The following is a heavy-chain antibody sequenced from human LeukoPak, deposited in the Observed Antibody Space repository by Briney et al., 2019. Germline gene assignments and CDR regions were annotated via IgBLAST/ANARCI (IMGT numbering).Heavy chain of an antibody. J-gene: IGHJ4*02. D-gene: IGHD2-15*01. CDR1: GFTFSAYA. CDR3: VREPYCSGGSCYTSGFDC. CDR2: IGSDGKT. Sequence: GGSLGLSCEASGFTFSAYAMTWVRQAPGKGLEWVSSIGSDGKTHYSESVKGRFAISRDNSKSMLFLQLNSLRADDTAVYYCVREPYCSGGSCYTSGFDCWGQGTLVTVSS. V-gene: IGHV3-23*01.